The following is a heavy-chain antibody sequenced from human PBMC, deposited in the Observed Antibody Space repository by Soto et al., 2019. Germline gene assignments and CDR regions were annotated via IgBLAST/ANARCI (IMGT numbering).Heavy chain of an antibody. Sequence: SVKVSCKASGGTFSSYAISWVRQAPGQGLEWMGGIIPIFGTANYAQKFQGRVTITADESTSTAYMELSSLRAEDTAVYYCAKGTIFGVVNDYFDYWGQGTLVTVSS. CDR3: AKGTIFGVVNDYFDY. J-gene: IGHJ4*02. V-gene: IGHV1-69*13. D-gene: IGHD3-3*01. CDR2: IIPIFGTA. CDR1: GGTFSSYA.